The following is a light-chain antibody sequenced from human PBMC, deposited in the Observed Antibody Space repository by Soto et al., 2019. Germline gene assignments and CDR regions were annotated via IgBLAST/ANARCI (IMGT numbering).Light chain of an antibody. Sequence: QSVLTQPPSVSGAPGQRITISCTGSPSNIGAGFDVHWYQQFPGTAPKLLIYGTTSRPSGVPDRFSGSQSGTSASLAITGLQAGDEADYYCQSYDTSLSGAWVFGGGTTLTVL. V-gene: IGLV1-40*01. CDR1: PSNIGAGFD. CDR2: GTT. CDR3: QSYDTSLSGAWV. J-gene: IGLJ3*02.